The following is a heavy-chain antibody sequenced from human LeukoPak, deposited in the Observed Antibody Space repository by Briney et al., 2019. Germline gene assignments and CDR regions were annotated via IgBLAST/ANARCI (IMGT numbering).Heavy chain of an antibody. J-gene: IGHJ6*03. D-gene: IGHD3-3*01. Sequence: GASVKVSCKASGGTFSSYAISWVRQAPGQGLEWMGGIIPIFGTANYAQKFQGRVTITTDESTSTAYMELSSLRSEDTAVYYCARDKGITIFGGEEHYYYMDVWGKGTTVTVSS. CDR3: ARDKGITIFGGEEHYYYMDV. CDR1: GGTFSSYA. V-gene: IGHV1-69*05. CDR2: IIPIFGTA.